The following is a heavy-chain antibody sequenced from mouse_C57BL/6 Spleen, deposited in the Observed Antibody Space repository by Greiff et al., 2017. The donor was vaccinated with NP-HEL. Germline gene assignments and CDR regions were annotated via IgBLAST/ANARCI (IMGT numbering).Heavy chain of an antibody. Sequence: EVQVVESGGGLVKPGGSLKLSCAASGFTFSSYAMSWVRQTPEKRLEWVATISDGGSYTYYPDNVKGRFTISRDNAKNNLYLQMSHLKSEDTAMYYCARENGSSIFDYWGQGTTLTVSS. V-gene: IGHV5-4*01. D-gene: IGHD1-1*01. CDR3: ARENGSSIFDY. CDR2: ISDGGSYT. J-gene: IGHJ2*01. CDR1: GFTFSSYA.